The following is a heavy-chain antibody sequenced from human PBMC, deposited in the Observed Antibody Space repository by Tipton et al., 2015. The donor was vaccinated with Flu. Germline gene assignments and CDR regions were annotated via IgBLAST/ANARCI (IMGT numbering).Heavy chain of an antibody. J-gene: IGHJ2*01. V-gene: IGHV4-30-4*01. CDR2: IFYSGDT. CDR1: GGSIRSGDYY. Sequence: LSLTCIVSGGSIRSGDYYWSWIRQSPGKGLEWIGYIFYSGDTYYNPSIKSRVTISLDTSKNQFSLKLTSVTAADTAMYSCARGNRYCGGDCYSSTNWHFDLWGRGTLVTVSS. CDR3: ARGNRYCGGDCYSSTNWHFDL. D-gene: IGHD2-21*02.